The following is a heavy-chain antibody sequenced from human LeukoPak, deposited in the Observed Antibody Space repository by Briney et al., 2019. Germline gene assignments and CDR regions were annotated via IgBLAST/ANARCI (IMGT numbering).Heavy chain of an antibody. CDR3: ARETGFADAFDF. Sequence: GGTLRLACAASGFKFSVYSMNWVRQAPGSGLEWASRITGTGSQFDDVDYADSVRGRFTISRDNAKDSLFLEMSGLRVEDTGIYFCARETGFADAFDFWGRGTLVTVSS. V-gene: IGHV3-21*03. J-gene: IGHJ3*01. CDR1: GFKFSVYS. CDR2: ITGTGSQFDDV.